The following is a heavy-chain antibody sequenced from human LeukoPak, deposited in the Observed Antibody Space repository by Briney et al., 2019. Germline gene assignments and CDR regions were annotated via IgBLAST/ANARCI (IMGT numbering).Heavy chain of an antibody. J-gene: IGHJ4*02. V-gene: IGHV3-48*03. Sequence: GGSLRLSCAASGFTFSSYEMNWVRQAPGKGLEWVSYISSSGSTIYYADSVKGRFTISRDNAKNSLYLQMNSLRAEDTAVYYCARVRGYSYGLGYWGQGTLVTVSS. CDR2: ISSSGSTI. CDR1: GFTFSSYE. D-gene: IGHD5-18*01. CDR3: ARVRGYSYGLGY.